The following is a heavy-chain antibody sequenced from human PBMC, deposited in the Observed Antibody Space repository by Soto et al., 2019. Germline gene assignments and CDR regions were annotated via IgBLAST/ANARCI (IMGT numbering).Heavy chain of an antibody. V-gene: IGHV3-74*01. D-gene: IGHD6-19*01. Sequence: PGGSLRLSCAASGFTFSSYWMHWVRQAPGKGLVWVSRINSDGSSTSYADSVKGRFTISRDNAKNTLYLQMNSLRAEDTAVYYCARDKYSSGWYNYYYYGMGVWGQGTTVTVSS. J-gene: IGHJ6*02. CDR3: ARDKYSSGWYNYYYYGMGV. CDR2: INSDGSST. CDR1: GFTFSSYW.